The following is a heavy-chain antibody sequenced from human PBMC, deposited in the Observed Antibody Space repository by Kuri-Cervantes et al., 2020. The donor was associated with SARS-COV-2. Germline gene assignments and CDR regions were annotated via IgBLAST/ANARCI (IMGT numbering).Heavy chain of an antibody. CDR1: GFTFDNYE. V-gene: IGHV3-48*03. CDR3: ASLLNYYVLTGYYNDY. CDR2: ISYSGRTI. J-gene: IGHJ4*02. D-gene: IGHD3-9*01. Sequence: GESLKIYCAASGFTFDNYEMNWVRQAPGRGLEWVSFISYSGRTIYYADSVKGRFTISRDNGKNSLYLPMNSLRDEDTAVYSCASLLNYYVLTGYYNDYWGQGILVTVSS.